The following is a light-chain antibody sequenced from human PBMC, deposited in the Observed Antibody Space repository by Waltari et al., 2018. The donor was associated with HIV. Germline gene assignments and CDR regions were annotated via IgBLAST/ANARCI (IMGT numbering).Light chain of an antibody. Sequence: EIVLTQSPDILSLSPGERATLSCRASQSVSSNYLAWYQQKLGQAPRLLIYGASSRATGIPDRFSGRGSGTDFTLTISRLEPEDFAVFYCQQYETSPTFGQGTKVEIK. CDR1: QSVSSNY. CDR2: GAS. J-gene: IGKJ1*01. V-gene: IGKV3-20*01. CDR3: QQYETSPT.